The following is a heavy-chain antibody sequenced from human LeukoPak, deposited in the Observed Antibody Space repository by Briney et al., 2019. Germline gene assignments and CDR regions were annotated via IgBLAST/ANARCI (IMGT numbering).Heavy chain of an antibody. CDR1: GYTFTSYG. Sequence: ASVKVSCKASGYTFTSYGIRWVRQAPGQGLEWMGIINPSGGRTSYAQKFQGRVTMTRDMSTSTVYMELSSLRSEDTAVYYCARGPGEGGSSGYYYGKPEDPAEYYFDYWGQGTLVTVSS. CDR3: ARGPGEGGSSGYYYGKPEDPAEYYFDY. CDR2: INPSGGRT. D-gene: IGHD3-22*01. V-gene: IGHV1-46*01. J-gene: IGHJ4*02.